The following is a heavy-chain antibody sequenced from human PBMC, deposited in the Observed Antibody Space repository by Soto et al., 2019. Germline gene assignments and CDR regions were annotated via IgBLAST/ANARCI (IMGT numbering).Heavy chain of an antibody. Sequence: QVHLVQSETEVKEPGASVTVSCKTSHSTFTGYTINWVRQAPGQGLEWLGWISSLSGNTYYARDFQGRLTMTTNTSATTAYMELRSIRSDATAVYFCARGTVTSCRWFGHWGQGTLVTVSS. J-gene: IGHJ5*02. D-gene: IGHD4-17*01. CDR2: ISSLSGNT. CDR3: ARGTVTSCRWFGH. V-gene: IGHV1-18*04. CDR1: HSTFTGYT.